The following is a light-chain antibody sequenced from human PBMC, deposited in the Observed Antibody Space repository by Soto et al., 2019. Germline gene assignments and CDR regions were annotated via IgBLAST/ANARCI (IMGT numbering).Light chain of an antibody. CDR3: QQYDNRPPT. V-gene: IGKV1-33*01. CDR2: KAS. Sequence: NQMTKSPAALSASEEDRVIITCRASQSISNHLNWYQQKPGKAPKLLIYKASTLKSGVPSRFSGSGSGTDFTFTISSLQPEDIAPYYCQQYDNRPPTYGPGTKVDIK. CDR1: QSISNH. J-gene: IGKJ3*01.